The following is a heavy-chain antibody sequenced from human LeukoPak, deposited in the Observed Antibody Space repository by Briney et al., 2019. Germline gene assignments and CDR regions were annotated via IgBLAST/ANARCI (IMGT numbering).Heavy chain of an antibody. Sequence: GASVKVSCKASGYTFTGYYMHWVRQAPGQGLEWMGWINPNSGGTNYAQKFQGRVTMTRDTSISTAYMELSRLRSDDTAVYYCARDRRYYYGSGITDYWGQGTLVTVSP. CDR1: GYTFTGYY. CDR2: INPNSGGT. CDR3: ARDRRYYYGSGITDY. V-gene: IGHV1-2*02. D-gene: IGHD3-10*01. J-gene: IGHJ4*02.